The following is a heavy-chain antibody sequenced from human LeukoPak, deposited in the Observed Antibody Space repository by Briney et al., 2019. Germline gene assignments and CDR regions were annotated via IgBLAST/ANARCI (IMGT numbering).Heavy chain of an antibody. CDR2: IYYSGST. D-gene: IGHD6-13*01. CDR1: GGSISSYY. J-gene: IGHJ6*03. CDR3: ARGGAAAGRNYYYMDV. Sequence: SETLSLTCTVSGGSISSYYWSWIRQPPGKGLEWIGYIYYSGSTNYNPSLKSRVTISVDTSKNQFSLELSSVTAADTAVYYCARGGAAAGRNYYYMDVWGKGTTVTVSS. V-gene: IGHV4-59*12.